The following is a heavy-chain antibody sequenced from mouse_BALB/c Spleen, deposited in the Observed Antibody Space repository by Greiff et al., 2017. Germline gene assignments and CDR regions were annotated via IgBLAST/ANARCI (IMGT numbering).Heavy chain of an antibody. Sequence: VQLKQSGAELVKPGASVKLSCTASGFNIKDTYMHWVKQRPEQGLEWIGRIDPANGNTKYDPKFQGKATITADTSSNTAYLQLSSLTSEDTAVYYCARGETSDAMDYWGQGTSVTVSS. CDR1: GFNIKDTY. V-gene: IGHV14-3*02. CDR3: ARGETSDAMDY. J-gene: IGHJ4*01. CDR2: IDPANGNT.